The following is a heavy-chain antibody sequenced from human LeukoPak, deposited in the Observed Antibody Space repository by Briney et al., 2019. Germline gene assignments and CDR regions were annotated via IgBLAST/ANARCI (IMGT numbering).Heavy chain of an antibody. CDR3: VREAAPGTSRSFDC. Sequence: GGSLRLSCTASGFIFSTYTMTWVRQAPGKGLEWVSTSSFGGRSIYYADSVKGRFTTSRDISKNTLFLQMNSLRAEDTAVYHCVREAAPGTSRSFDCWGQGTLVTVSS. CDR1: GFIFSTYT. CDR2: SSFGGRSI. V-gene: IGHV3-23*01. J-gene: IGHJ4*02. D-gene: IGHD6-13*01.